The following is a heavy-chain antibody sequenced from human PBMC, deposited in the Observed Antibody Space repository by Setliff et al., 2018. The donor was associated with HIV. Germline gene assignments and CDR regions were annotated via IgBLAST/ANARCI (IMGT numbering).Heavy chain of an antibody. CDR1: GFSFSSYE. Sequence: GGSLRLSCAASGFSFSSYEMNWVRQAPGKGLEWISYISSSGNTIYYADSVKGRFTISRDNAKNSLYLQMSSLRAEDTAVYYCARAGVVEGYYYYYMDVWGKGTTVTVSS. CDR3: ARAGVVEGYYYYYMDV. V-gene: IGHV3-48*03. D-gene: IGHD2-15*01. CDR2: ISSSGNTI. J-gene: IGHJ6*03.